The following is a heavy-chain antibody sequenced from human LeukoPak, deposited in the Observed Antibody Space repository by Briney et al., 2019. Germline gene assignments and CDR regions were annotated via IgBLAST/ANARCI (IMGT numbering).Heavy chain of an antibody. V-gene: IGHV4-34*01. CDR2: INHSGST. D-gene: IGHD3-9*01. J-gene: IGHJ4*02. CDR3: AVGFRFFDWLSPAPFDR. Sequence: SETLSLTCGVYGGSLNDYFWSWIRQPPGKGLEWIGEINHSGSTHYNPSLKSRVSISGDRSKNQISLKLSSVTAADTAVYYCAVGFRFFDWLSPAPFDRWGQGTLVIVSS. CDR1: GGSLNDYF.